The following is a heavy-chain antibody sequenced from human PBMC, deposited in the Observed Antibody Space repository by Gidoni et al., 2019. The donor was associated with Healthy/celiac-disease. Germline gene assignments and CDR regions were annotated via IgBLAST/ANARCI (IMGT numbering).Heavy chain of an antibody. V-gene: IGHV3-48*03. D-gene: IGHD2-2*01. CDR3: ARVATLYCSSTSCSTLHYYMDV. CDR2: ISSSGSTI. J-gene: IGHJ6*03. Sequence: EVQLVESGGGLVQPGGSLRLSCAASGFTFSSYEMNSVRQAPGKGLEWVSYISSSGSTIYYADSVKGRFTISRDNAKNSLYLQMNSLRAEDTAVYYCARVATLYCSSTSCSTLHYYMDVWGKGTTVTVSS. CDR1: GFTFSSYE.